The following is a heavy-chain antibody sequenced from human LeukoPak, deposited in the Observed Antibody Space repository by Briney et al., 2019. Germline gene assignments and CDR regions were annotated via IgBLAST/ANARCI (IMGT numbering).Heavy chain of an antibody. CDR1: GYTFTGYY. J-gene: IGHJ4*02. CDR2: INPNSGGT. D-gene: IGHD3-3*01. Sequence: ASVKVSCKASGYTFTGYYMHWVRQAPGQGLEWMGWINPNSGGTNYAQKFQGRVTMTRDTSISTAYMELSRLRSDDTAVYYCARITSDFWSGYNDYWGQGTLVTVSS. CDR3: ARITSDFWSGYNDY. V-gene: IGHV1-2*02.